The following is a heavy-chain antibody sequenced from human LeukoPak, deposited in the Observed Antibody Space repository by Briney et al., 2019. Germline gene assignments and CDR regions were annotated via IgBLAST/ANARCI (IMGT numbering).Heavy chain of an antibody. V-gene: IGHV1-8*01. CDR1: GYTFTSYD. J-gene: IGHJ6*02. CDR2: MNPNSGNT. CDR3: XXGXXXDFXSGYYTEYYGMDV. Sequence: ASVKVSCKASGYTFTSYDINWVRQATGQGLEWMGWMNPNSGNTGYAQKFQGRVTMTRNTSISTAYMELSSLRSEDTAVYYCXXGXXXDFXSGYYTEYYGMDVWGQGTTVTVSS. D-gene: IGHD3-3*01.